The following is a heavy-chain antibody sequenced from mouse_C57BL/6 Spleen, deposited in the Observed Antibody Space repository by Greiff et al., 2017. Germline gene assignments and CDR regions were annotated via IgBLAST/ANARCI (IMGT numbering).Heavy chain of an antibody. CDR2: ISGGGGNT. J-gene: IGHJ2*01. Sequence: EVHLVESGGGLVKPGGSLKLSCAASGFTFSSYTMSWVRQTPEKRLEWVATISGGGGNTYYPDSVKGRFTISRDNAKNTLYLQMSSLRSEDTALYYCARHANYVYFDYWGQGTTLTVSS. D-gene: IGHD2-1*01. V-gene: IGHV5-9*01. CDR1: GFTFSSYT. CDR3: ARHANYVYFDY.